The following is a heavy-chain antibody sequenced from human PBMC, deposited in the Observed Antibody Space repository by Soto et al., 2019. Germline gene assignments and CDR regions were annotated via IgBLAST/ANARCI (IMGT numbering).Heavy chain of an antibody. CDR3: ARSPDIVVVPAAILRPYNWFDP. D-gene: IGHD2-2*01. V-gene: IGHV1-3*01. CDR2: INAGNGNT. Sequence: QVQLVQSGAEVKKPGASVKVSCKASGYTFTSYAMHWVRQAPGQRLEWMGWINAGNGNTKYSQKFQGRVTITRDTSASTAYMELSSLRSEDTAVYYCARSPDIVVVPAAILRPYNWFDPWGQGTLVTVSS. J-gene: IGHJ5*02. CDR1: GYTFTSYA.